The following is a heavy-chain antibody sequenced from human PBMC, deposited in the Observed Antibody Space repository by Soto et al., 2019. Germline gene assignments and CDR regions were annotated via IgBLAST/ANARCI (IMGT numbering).Heavy chain of an antibody. CDR3: APTPGYDDSGGNWNWFAP. V-gene: IGHV2-5*02. CDR1: GFSLSTSGVG. J-gene: IGHJ5*02. D-gene: IGHD3-22*01. Sequence: QITLKESGPTLVKPTQTLTLTCTFSGFSLSTSGVGVGWIRQPPGKALEWLALIYWDDDKRYSPSLKSRLTITKKPSKNQVVLTMTNRDPVETATFYCAPTPGYDDSGGNWNWFAPWGQGTLVTVSS. CDR2: IYWDDDK.